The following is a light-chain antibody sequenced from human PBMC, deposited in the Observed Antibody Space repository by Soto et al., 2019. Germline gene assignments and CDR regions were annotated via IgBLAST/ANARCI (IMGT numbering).Light chain of an antibody. CDR3: QQYNNWPRT. V-gene: IGKV3-15*01. CDR2: GAS. J-gene: IGKJ1*01. CDR1: QSVSSSY. Sequence: EIVLTQSPATLSLSPGERATLTCRASQSVSSSYLAWYQQKPGQAPRLVIYGASTRATGIPARFSGSGAGTEFTLTISSLQSEDFAVYYCQQYNNWPRTFGQGTKVDIK.